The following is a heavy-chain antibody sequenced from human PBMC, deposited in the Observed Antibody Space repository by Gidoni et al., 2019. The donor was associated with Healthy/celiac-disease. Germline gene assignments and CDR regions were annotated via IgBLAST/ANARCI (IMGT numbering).Heavy chain of an antibody. CDR3: AKDMGLDFWSGYPLTGFDY. D-gene: IGHD3-3*01. CDR2: ISWDGGST. V-gene: IGHV3-43*01. CDR1: GFTFDDYT. J-gene: IGHJ4*02. Sequence: EVQLVESGGVVVQPGGSLRLSCAASGFTFDDYTMHWVRQAPGKGLEWVSLISWDGGSTYYADSVKGRFTISRDNSKNSLYLQMNSLRTEDTALYYCAKDMGLDFWSGYPLTGFDYWGQGTLVTVSS.